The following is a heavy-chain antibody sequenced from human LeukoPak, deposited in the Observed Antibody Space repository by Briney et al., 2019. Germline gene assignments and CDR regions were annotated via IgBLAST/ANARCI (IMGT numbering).Heavy chain of an antibody. Sequence: PGGSLRLSCAASGFTFTTYAMSWVRQAPGKGLEWVSAISGSGDSTNYADSVKGRFTISRDNSKNTLYLQMNSLRAEDTAVYYCAKAAIRGVIWYYFDYWGRGTLVTVSS. V-gene: IGHV3-23*01. CDR3: AKAAIRGVIWYYFDY. D-gene: IGHD3-10*01. J-gene: IGHJ4*02. CDR2: ISGSGDST. CDR1: GFTFTTYA.